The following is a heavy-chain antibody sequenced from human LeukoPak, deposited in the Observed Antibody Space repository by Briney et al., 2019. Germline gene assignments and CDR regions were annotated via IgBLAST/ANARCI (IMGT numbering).Heavy chain of an antibody. D-gene: IGHD1-26*01. CDR2: ISGSGGST. CDR1: GFTFSSYA. V-gene: IGHV3-23*01. Sequence: GGSLRLSCAASGFTFSSYAMSWVRQAPGKGLGWVSAISGSGGSTYYADSVKGRFTISRDNSKNTLYLQTNSLRAEDTAVYYCAKDGSRWELDYWGQGTLVTVSS. CDR3: AKDGSRWELDY. J-gene: IGHJ4*02.